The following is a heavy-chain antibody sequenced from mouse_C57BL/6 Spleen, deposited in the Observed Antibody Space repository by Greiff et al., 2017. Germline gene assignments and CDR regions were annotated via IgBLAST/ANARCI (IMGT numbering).Heavy chain of an antibody. CDR3: TPYYSNYFWFAY. J-gene: IGHJ3*01. CDR1: GYTFTDYE. Sequence: QVQLQQSGAELVRPGASVTLSCKASGYTFTDYEMHWVKQTPVHGLEWIGAIDPETGGTAYNQKFKGKAILTADKSSSTAYMELRSLISEDSAVYYCTPYYSNYFWFAYWGQGTLVTVSA. D-gene: IGHD2-5*01. V-gene: IGHV1-15*01. CDR2: IDPETGGT.